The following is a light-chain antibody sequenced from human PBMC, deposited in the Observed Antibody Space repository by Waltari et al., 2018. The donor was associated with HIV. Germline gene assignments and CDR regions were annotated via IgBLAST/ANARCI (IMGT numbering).Light chain of an antibody. CDR1: TANIGSND. Sequence: SVLPQPPSAYGIPGQRVTITYSGSTANIGSNDAFCYQHRPGTNPKRLIHRNDKRPAGFPDRVSGSASGTSASLASSGLRSEDEADYYCVAWDDSLRGVLFGGGTKVAVL. CDR3: VAWDDSLRGVL. J-gene: IGLJ2*01. V-gene: IGLV1-47*01. CDR2: RND.